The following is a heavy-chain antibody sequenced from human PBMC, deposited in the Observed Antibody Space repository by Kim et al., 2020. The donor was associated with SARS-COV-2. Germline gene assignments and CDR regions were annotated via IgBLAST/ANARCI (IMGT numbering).Heavy chain of an antibody. D-gene: IGHD3-3*01. CDR1: GGSISSYY. CDR3: AREPPYYDFFDY. Sequence: SETLSLTCTVSGGSISSYYWSWIRQPPGKGLEWIGYIYYSGSTNYNPSLKSRVTISVDTSKNQFSLKLSSVPAADTAVYYCAREPPYYDFFDYWGQGTLVTVSS. J-gene: IGHJ4*02. CDR2: IYYSGST. V-gene: IGHV4-59*01.